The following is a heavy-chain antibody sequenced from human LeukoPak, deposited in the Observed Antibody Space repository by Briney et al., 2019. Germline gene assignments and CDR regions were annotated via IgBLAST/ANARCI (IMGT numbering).Heavy chain of an antibody. J-gene: IGHJ4*02. CDR3: ARVRDDCTNDVCYTDYFDY. D-gene: IGHD2-8*01. V-gene: IGHV4-30-4*01. Sequence: SETLSLTCTVSGGSISSGDYYWSWIRQPPGKGLEWIGYIYYSGSTYYNPSLKSRVTISVDTSKNQFSLKLSSVTAADTAVYYCARVRDDCTNDVCYTDYFDYWGQGTLVTVSS. CDR2: IYYSGST. CDR1: GGSISSGDYY.